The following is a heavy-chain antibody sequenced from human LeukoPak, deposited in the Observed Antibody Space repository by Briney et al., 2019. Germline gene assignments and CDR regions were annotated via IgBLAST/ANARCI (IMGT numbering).Heavy chain of an antibody. CDR3: AKSSGITLVRGGTEDYYYMDV. CDR1: GFIFSTFG. CDR2: ISVRGGRT. V-gene: IGHV3-23*01. Sequence: GRSLRLSCVASGFIFSTFGMHWVRQAPGEGLEWVSTISVRGGRTYYADSVKGRFTISRDNSKNTLYLQMISLRADDTAVYYCAKSSGITLVRGGTEDYYYMDVWGKGTTVTISS. D-gene: IGHD3-10*01. J-gene: IGHJ6*03.